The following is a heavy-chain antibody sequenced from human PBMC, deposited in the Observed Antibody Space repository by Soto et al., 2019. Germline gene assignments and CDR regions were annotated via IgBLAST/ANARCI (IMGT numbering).Heavy chain of an antibody. V-gene: IGHV4-34*01. CDR3: ARGSLGYCSGGSCYSPRYYYYKDV. J-gene: IGHJ6*03. D-gene: IGHD2-15*01. CDR2: INHSGST. CDR1: GGSFSGYY. Sequence: SETLSLTCAVYGGSFSGYYWSWIRQPPGKGLEWIGEINHSGSTNYNPSLKSRVTISVDTSKNQFSLKLSSVTAADTAVYYCARGSLGYCSGGSCYSPRYYYYKDVWGKGTTVTVSS.